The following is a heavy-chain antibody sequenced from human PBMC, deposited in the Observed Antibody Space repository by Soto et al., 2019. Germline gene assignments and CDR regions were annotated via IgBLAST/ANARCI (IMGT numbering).Heavy chain of an antibody. CDR1: GGSVSSGSYY. Sequence: PSETLSLTCTVSGGSVSSGSYYWSWIRQPPGKGLEWIGYIYYSGSTNYNPSLKSRVTISVDTSKNQFSLKLSSVTAADTAVYYCARDIVHSYYYYGMDVWGQGTTVTVSS. V-gene: IGHV4-61*01. D-gene: IGHD2-8*01. J-gene: IGHJ6*02. CDR2: IYYSGST. CDR3: ARDIVHSYYYYGMDV.